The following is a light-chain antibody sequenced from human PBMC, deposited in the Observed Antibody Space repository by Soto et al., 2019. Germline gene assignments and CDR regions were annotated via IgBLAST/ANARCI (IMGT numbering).Light chain of an antibody. V-gene: IGKV3-15*01. Sequence: EIVMTQSPGTLSVSPGERATLFCRASQSVRSSLAWYQQKPGQAPRLFIYDASTRATGIPARFTGSGSGTEFTLTISSLQSEDFAVYYCQQYNNWPRTFGQGTKVDIK. CDR3: QQYNNWPRT. CDR2: DAS. J-gene: IGKJ1*01. CDR1: QSVRSS.